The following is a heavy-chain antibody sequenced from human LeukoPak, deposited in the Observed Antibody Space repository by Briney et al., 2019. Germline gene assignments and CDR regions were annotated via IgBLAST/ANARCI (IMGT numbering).Heavy chain of an antibody. V-gene: IGHV3-23*01. CDR3: AKDQYSSGWYFDY. D-gene: IGHD6-19*01. CDR1: GFTFSSYA. CDR2: ISDDSGST. Sequence: GGSLRLSCAASGFTFSSYAMSWVRQAPGKGLEWVSGISDDSGSTYYADSVRGRFTISRDNSKNTLYLQMNSLRIEDTAIYYCAKDQYSSGWYFDYWGQGTLVTVSS. J-gene: IGHJ4*02.